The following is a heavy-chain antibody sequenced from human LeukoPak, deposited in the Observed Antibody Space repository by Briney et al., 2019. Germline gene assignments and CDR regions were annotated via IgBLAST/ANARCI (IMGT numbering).Heavy chain of an antibody. CDR2: IYTSGST. CDR1: GGSISSGSYY. CDR3: ARLVVRGMNLDY. J-gene: IGHJ4*02. D-gene: IGHD3-10*01. V-gene: IGHV4-61*02. Sequence: SETLSLTCTASGGSISSGSYYWSWIRQPAGKGLEWIGRIYTSGSTNYNPSLKSRVTISVDTSKNQFSLKLSSVTAADTAVYYCARLVVRGMNLDYWGQGTLVTVSS.